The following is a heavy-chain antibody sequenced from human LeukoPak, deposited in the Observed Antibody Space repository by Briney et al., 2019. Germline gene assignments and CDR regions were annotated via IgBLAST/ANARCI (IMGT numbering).Heavy chain of an antibody. CDR2: FDPEDSET. CDR3: ATLDCSSTSCYPYYYYGMDV. D-gene: IGHD2-2*01. Sequence: GASVKVSCKVSGYTLTELSMHWVRQAPGKGLEWMGGFDPEDSETIYAQKFQGRVTMTEDTSTDTAYMELSSLRSEDTAVYYCATLDCSSTSCYPYYYYGMDVWGQGTTVTVSS. CDR1: GYTLTELS. V-gene: IGHV1-24*01. J-gene: IGHJ6*02.